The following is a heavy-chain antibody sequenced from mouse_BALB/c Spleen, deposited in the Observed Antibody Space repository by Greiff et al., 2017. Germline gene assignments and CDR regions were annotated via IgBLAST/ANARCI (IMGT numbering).Heavy chain of an antibody. D-gene: IGHD2-10*02. V-gene: IGHV1-7*01. J-gene: IGHJ1*01. CDR2: INPSTGYT. CDR3: ARGYGPLYWYFDV. CDR1: GYTFTSYW. Sequence: QVQLQQSGAELAKPGASVKMSCKASGYTFTSYWMHWVKQRPGQGLEWIGYINPSTGYTEYNQKFKDKATLTADKSSSTAYMQLSSLTSEDSAVYYCARGYGPLYWYFDVWGAGTTVTVSS.